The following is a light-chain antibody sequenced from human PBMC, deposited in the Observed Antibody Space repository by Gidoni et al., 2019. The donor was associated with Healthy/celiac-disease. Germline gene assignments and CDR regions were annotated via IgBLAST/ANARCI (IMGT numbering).Light chain of an antibody. Sequence: EIVMTQSPATLSVSPGERATLSCRASQSVSSNLAWYQQKPGQAPRLLIYGASTRATGLPARFSGSGSGTEFTLTISSLQSEYFAVYYCQQYNNWPPYTFGQGTKLEIK. CDR2: GAS. J-gene: IGKJ2*01. CDR3: QQYNNWPPYT. CDR1: QSVSSN. V-gene: IGKV3-15*01.